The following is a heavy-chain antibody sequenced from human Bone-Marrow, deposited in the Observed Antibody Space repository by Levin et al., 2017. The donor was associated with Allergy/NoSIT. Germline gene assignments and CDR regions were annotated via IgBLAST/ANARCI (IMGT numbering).Heavy chain of an antibody. CDR3: VRATYFVITNHYGINYNWLDP. V-gene: IGHV3-73*01. D-gene: IGHD3-22*01. J-gene: IGHJ5*01. CDR2: ITTKDNNYAT. Sequence: GESLKISCAASGFTFSGSPIHWVRQASGKGLEWVGRITTKDNNYATEYAGSVRGRFTISRDDSRNTAYLQMNSLKTEDTAVYYCVRATYFVITNHYGINYNWLDPWGRGTQVTVSS. CDR1: GFTFSGSP.